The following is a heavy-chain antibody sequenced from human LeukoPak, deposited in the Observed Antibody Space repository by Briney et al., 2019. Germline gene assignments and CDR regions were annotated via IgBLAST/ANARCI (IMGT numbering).Heavy chain of an antibody. CDR1: GFTFSGYS. J-gene: IGHJ4*02. V-gene: IGHV3-23*01. CDR3: AKGAGSWIQLWSPSSY. D-gene: IGHD5-18*01. CDR2: IRGSGGST. Sequence: GSLRLSCAASGFTFSGYSMNWVRQAPGKGLEWVSAIRGSGGSTYYADSVRGRFTISRDNSKNTLYLQMNSLRAEDTAVYYCAKGAGSWIQLWSPSSYWGQGTLVTVSS.